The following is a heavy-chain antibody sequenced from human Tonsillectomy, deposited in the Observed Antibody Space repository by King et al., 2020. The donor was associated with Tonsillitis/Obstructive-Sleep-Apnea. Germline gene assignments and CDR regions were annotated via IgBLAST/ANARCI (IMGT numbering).Heavy chain of an antibody. CDR2: ISWDGGST. Sequence: VQLVESGGVVVQPGGSLRLSCAASGFTFDDYTMHWVRQAPGKGLEWVSLISWDGGSTYYADSVKGRFTISRDNSKNSLYLQMNSLRTEDTALYYCAKGGSSSSDLGYWGQGTRVTVSS. D-gene: IGHD6-6*01. CDR3: AKGGSSSSDLGY. J-gene: IGHJ4*02. V-gene: IGHV3-43*01. CDR1: GFTFDDYT.